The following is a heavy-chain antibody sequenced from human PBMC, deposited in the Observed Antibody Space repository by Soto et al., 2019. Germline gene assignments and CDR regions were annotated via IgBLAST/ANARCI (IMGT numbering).Heavy chain of an antibody. Sequence: ASVKVSCKASGGTFSSYSISWVRHAPGQGLEWMGGIIPIFGTASYAQKFQGRVTITADESTSTAYMELSSLRSEDTAVYYCASAPFITDYYYGMDVWGQGTTVTVSS. V-gene: IGHV1-69*13. CDR2: IIPIFGTA. CDR1: GGTFSSYS. D-gene: IGHD1-20*01. J-gene: IGHJ6*02. CDR3: ASAPFITDYYYGMDV.